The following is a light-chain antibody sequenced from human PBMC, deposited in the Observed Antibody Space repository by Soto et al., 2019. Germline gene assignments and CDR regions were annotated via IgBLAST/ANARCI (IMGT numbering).Light chain of an antibody. V-gene: IGKV3-15*01. J-gene: IGKJ1*01. CDR2: DSS. CDR3: QPYDNWPPVA. CDR1: QSVSSN. Sequence: EVVVTQSPVTLSVSPGERATLSCRVSQSVSSNLAWYQQKPGQAPRLLIYDSSTRATGIPARFSGSGSGTDFTLTISSLQSEDFAVYYCQPYDNWPPVAFGQGTKEDI.